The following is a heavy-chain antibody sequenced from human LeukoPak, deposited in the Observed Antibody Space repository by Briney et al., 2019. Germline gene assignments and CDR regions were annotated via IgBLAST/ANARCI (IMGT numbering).Heavy chain of an antibody. J-gene: IGHJ4*02. CDR1: GFTFSSYA. Sequence: GGSLRLSYAASGFTFSSYAMSWVRQAPGKGLEWVSAISGSGGSTYYEDSVKGRFTISRANSKNTLYLQMNSLRAEDTAVYYCAKGSSSGWDYYFDYWGQGTLVTVSS. CDR3: AKGSSSGWDYYFDY. D-gene: IGHD6-19*01. CDR2: ISGSGGST. V-gene: IGHV3-23*01.